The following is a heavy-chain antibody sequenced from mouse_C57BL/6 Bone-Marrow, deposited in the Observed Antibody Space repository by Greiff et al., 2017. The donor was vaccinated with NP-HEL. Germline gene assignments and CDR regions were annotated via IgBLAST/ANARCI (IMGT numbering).Heavy chain of an antibody. CDR3: ASGLYYGYVPFAY. D-gene: IGHD2-2*01. V-gene: IGHV1-39*01. Sequence: VHVKQSGPELVKPGASVKISCKASGYSFTDYNMNWVKQSNGKSLEWIGVINPNYGTTSYNQKFKGKATLTVDQSSSTAYMQLNSLTSEDSAVYYCASGLYYGYVPFAYWGQGTLVTVSA. CDR1: GYSFTDYN. J-gene: IGHJ3*01. CDR2: INPNYGTT.